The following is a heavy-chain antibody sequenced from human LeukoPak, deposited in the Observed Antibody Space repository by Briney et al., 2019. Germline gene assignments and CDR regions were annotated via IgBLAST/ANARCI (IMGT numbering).Heavy chain of an antibody. CDR1: GYTFTGYY. J-gene: IGHJ4*02. D-gene: IGHD3-22*01. V-gene: IGHV1-2*02. Sequence: VASVKVSCKASGYTFTGYYMHWVRQAPGHGLEWIGWINPNSGGTNYAQKFQGRVTMTRDTSISTAYMELSRLRSDDTAVYYCARKAITMIVAAFDYWGQGTLVTVSS. CDR2: INPNSGGT. CDR3: ARKAITMIVAAFDY.